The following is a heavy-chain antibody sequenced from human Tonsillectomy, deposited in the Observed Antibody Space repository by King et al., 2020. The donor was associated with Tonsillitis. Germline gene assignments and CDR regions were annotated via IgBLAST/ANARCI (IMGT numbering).Heavy chain of an antibody. D-gene: IGHD1-26*01. CDR1: GYTFTSYA. V-gene: IGHV1-18*01. CDR3: ARTSGSLLFDY. J-gene: IGHJ4*02. CDR2: ISAYNVNT. Sequence: QLVQSGAEGNKPGASVKVSCRASGYTFTSYAITWVRQAPGQGLEWMGWISAYNVNTNDAQKLQGRVTMTTDTSTKTAYMELRSLRSDDTAVYYCARTSGSLLFDYWGQGTLVTVSS.